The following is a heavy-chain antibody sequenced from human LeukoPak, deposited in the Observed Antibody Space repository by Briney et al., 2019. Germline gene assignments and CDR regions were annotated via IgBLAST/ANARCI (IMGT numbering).Heavy chain of an antibody. CDR3: ARQTGSGLFILP. D-gene: IGHD3/OR15-3a*01. Sequence: SETLSLTCTVSGVSISSSNSYWGWIRQPPGKGLEWIGSIYYSGNTYYNASLKRQVSISIDTSKNQFSLRLTSVTAADTAVYYCARQTGSGLFILPGGQGTLVTVSS. CDR2: IYYSGNT. J-gene: IGHJ4*02. CDR1: GVSISSSNSY. V-gene: IGHV4-39*01.